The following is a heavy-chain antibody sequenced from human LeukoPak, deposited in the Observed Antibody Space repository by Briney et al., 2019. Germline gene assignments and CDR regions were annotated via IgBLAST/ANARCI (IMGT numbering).Heavy chain of an antibody. Sequence: GGSLRLSCEGSGFTFRDYYTSGVRQAPGKGRGWVANIKQDGSEKYYVDSVKGRFTISRDNSKNTLYLEMNSLRAEDTAVYYCAKFGDFWSGYYNPYFDYWGQGTLVTVSS. CDR1: GFTFRDYY. J-gene: IGHJ4*02. CDR3: AKFGDFWSGYYNPYFDY. CDR2: IKQDGSEK. V-gene: IGHV3-7*01. D-gene: IGHD3-3*01.